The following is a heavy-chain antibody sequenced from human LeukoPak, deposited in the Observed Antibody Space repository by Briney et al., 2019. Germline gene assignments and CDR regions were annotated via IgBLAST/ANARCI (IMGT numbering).Heavy chain of an antibody. Sequence: VKVSCKASGGTFSSYAISWVRQAPGQGLEWMGRIIPILGIANYAQKFQGRVTITADKSTSTAYMELSSLRSEDTAVYHCARLNYYDSSGSSGHNWFDPWGQGTLVTVSS. CDR1: GGTFSSYA. CDR2: IIPILGIA. CDR3: ARLNYYDSSGSSGHNWFDP. V-gene: IGHV1-69*04. D-gene: IGHD3-22*01. J-gene: IGHJ5*02.